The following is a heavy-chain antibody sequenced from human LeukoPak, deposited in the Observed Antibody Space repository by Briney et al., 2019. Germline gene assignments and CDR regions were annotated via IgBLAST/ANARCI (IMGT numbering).Heavy chain of an antibody. V-gene: IGHV3-11*01. D-gene: IGHD2-2*01. CDR1: GFTFSDYY. CDR2: ISSSGSTI. Sequence: GGSLRLSCAASGFTFSDYYMSWIRQAPGKGLEWVSYISSSGSTIYYADSVKGRFTISRDNSMNTLYLQMNGLRAEDTAVFYCARGDCSSTSCSSTPKNWFDPWGQGTLVSVSS. CDR3: ARGDCSSTSCSSTPKNWFDP. J-gene: IGHJ5*02.